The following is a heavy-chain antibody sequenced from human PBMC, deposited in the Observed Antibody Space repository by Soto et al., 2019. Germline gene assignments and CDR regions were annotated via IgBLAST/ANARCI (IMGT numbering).Heavy chain of an antibody. CDR2: MNPNSGNT. CDR3: ARGAGGYCSGGSCYDDYYYYYMDV. J-gene: IGHJ6*03. CDR1: GYTFTSYD. V-gene: IGHV1-8*01. Sequence: ASLKVSCKASGYTFTSYDINWVRQATGQGLEWMGWMNPNSGNTGYAQKFQGRVTMTRNTSISTAYMELSSLRSEDTAVYYCARGAGGYCSGGSCYDDYYYYYMDVWGKGTTVTVSS. D-gene: IGHD2-15*01.